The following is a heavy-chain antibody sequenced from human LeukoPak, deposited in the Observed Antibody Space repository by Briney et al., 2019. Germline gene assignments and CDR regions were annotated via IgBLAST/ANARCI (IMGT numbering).Heavy chain of an antibody. CDR3: ARYREVGATVDY. V-gene: IGHV4-38-2*02. D-gene: IGHD1-26*01. J-gene: IGHJ4*02. CDR2: IYYRGST. CDR1: GYSISSGYY. Sequence: AETLSLTCTVSGYSISSGYYWGWIRQPPGRELEWIASIYYRGSTHYNPSLASLKSRVTISGDTSKNQFSLTLSSVTAADTAVYYCARYREVGATVDYWGQGTLVTVSS.